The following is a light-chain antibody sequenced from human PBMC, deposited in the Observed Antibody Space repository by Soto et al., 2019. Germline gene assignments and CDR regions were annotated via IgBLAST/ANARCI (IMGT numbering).Light chain of an antibody. CDR2: DAS. CDR3: QHYNSYGT. CDR1: QSVSSN. V-gene: IGKV3-15*01. J-gene: IGKJ1*01. Sequence: EIVMTQSPATLSVSPGDRATVSCRASQSVSSNVAWYQQRPGQAPRLLIYDASTRATGIPARFAGSGSGTEFTLTISSLQPDDFATYYCQHYNSYGTFGQGTKVDI.